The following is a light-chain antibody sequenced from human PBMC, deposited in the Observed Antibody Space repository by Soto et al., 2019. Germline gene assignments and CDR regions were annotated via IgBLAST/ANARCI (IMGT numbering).Light chain of an antibody. CDR2: AAS. CDR1: QSISSY. J-gene: IGKJ4*01. V-gene: IGKV1-39*01. Sequence: DLPMTQSPSSLSASVGDRVIITCRASQSISSYLNWYQQKPGKAPKLLIYAASSLQSGVPSRFSGSGSGADFTHTISSLQPEDFATYYCQQSYTTPLTFGGGTKVEIK. CDR3: QQSYTTPLT.